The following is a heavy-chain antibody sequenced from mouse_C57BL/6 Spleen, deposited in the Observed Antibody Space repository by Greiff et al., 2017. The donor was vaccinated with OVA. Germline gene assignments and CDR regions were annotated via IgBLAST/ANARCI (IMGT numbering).Heavy chain of an antibody. CDR2: FYPGSGSI. CDR1: GYTFTEYT. J-gene: IGHJ1*03. V-gene: IGHV1-62-2*01. D-gene: IGHD2-2*01. Sequence: QVQLKQSGAELVKPGASVKLSCKASGYTFTEYTIHWVKQRSGQGLEWIGWFYPGSGSIKYNEKFKDKATLTADKSSSTVYMELSRLTSEDSAVYFCARHEEEGYGFYWYFDVWGTGTTVTVSS. CDR3: ARHEEEGYGFYWYFDV.